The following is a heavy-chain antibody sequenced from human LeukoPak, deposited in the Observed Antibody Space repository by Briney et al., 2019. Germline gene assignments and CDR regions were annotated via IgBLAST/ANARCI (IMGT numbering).Heavy chain of an antibody. J-gene: IGHJ4*02. D-gene: IGHD3-22*01. CDR1: GFTWSMQN. CDR3: AKDQGFDYYDSSGYYLDY. Sequence: GGSLRLSCTASGFTWSMQNMKWVHQAPGKGLEGVASMSGRDYYIFYAGTVNGRFTISRDSAKNSLSLQMNRLRAEDTAVYYCAKDQGFDYYDSSGYYLDYWGQGTLVTVSS. V-gene: IGHV3-21*01. CDR2: MSGRDYYI.